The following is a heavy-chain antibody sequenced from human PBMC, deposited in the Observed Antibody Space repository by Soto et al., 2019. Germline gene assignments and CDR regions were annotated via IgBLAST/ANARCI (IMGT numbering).Heavy chain of an antibody. CDR1: GFTFSSYA. CDR3: ARDLWRTFDY. D-gene: IGHD2-8*01. CDR2: ISYDGSNK. V-gene: IGHV3-30-3*01. J-gene: IGHJ4*02. Sequence: QVQLVESGGGVVQPGRSLRLSCAASGFTFSSYAMHWVRQAPGKGLEWVAVISYDGSNKYYADSVKGRFTISRDNSKNTLYLQMNSLTAEDTAVYYCARDLWRTFDYWGQGTLVTVSS.